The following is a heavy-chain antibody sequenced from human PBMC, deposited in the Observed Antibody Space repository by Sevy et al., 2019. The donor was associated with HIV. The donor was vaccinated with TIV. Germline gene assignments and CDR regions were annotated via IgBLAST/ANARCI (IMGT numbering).Heavy chain of an antibody. D-gene: IGHD3-10*01. CDR2: IRYDGTTK. Sequence: GGSLRLSCAASGFTFTNYGMHWVRQAPGKGLQWVSFIRYDGTTKYYADSVKGRFTISRDNSKNTVYLQMTSLRPEDTAVYYCAKGLGMVQGALLSDDIWGQRTMVTVSS. CDR3: AKGLGMVQGALLSDDI. V-gene: IGHV3-30*02. CDR1: GFTFTNYG. J-gene: IGHJ3*02.